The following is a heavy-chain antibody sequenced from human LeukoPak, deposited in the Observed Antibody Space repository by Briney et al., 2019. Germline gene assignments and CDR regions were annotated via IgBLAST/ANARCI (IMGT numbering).Heavy chain of an antibody. CDR2: INPNSGST. J-gene: IGHJ5*02. CDR3: AREGVRIVGATCFDP. CDR1: GYTFTGYY. Sequence: ASVKVSCKASGYTFTGYYMNWVRQAPGQGLEWMGWINPNSGSTNYAQKFQGRVTMTRHTSISTAYMELSRLRSDDTAVYYCAREGVRIVGATCFDPWGQGTLVTVSS. D-gene: IGHD1-26*01. V-gene: IGHV1-2*02.